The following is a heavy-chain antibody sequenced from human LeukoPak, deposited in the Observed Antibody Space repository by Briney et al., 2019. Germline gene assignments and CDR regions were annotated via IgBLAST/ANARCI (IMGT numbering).Heavy chain of an antibody. Sequence: ASVKVSCKASGYTFTSYGISWVRQAPGQGLEWMGWISAYNGNTNYAQKLQGRVTMTTDTSTSTAYMELRSLRSEDTAVYYCARDLIASALYDSSGYYFDYWGQGTLVTVSS. J-gene: IGHJ4*02. D-gene: IGHD3-22*01. V-gene: IGHV1-18*01. CDR1: GYTFTSYG. CDR3: ARDLIASALYDSSGYYFDY. CDR2: ISAYNGNT.